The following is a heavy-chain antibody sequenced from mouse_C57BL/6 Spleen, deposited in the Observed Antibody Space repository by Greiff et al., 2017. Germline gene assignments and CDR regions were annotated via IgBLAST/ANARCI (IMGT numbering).Heavy chain of an antibody. CDR1: GYTFTSYW. CDR2: IDPSDSYT. J-gene: IGHJ4*01. Sequence: QVQLQQPGAELVKPGASVKLSCKASGYTFTSYWMQWVKQRPGQGLEWIGEIDPSDSYTNYNQTFKGKATLTVDTSSSTAYMQLSSLTSEDSAVYYCARAGTTVVADAMDYWGQGTSVTVSS. CDR3: ARAGTTVVADAMDY. D-gene: IGHD1-1*01. V-gene: IGHV1-50*01.